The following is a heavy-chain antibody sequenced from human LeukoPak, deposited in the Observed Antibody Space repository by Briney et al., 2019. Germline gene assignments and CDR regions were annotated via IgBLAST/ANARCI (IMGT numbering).Heavy chain of an antibody. Sequence: PSETLSLTCTVSGGSISSYYWSWIRQPPGKGLEWIGYIYYSGSTNYNPSLKSRVTISVDTSKNQSSLKLTSVTAADTAVYYGARFLQVEPAAMMTYMDFWGKGTTVTFPS. CDR3: ARFLQVEPAAMMTYMDF. V-gene: IGHV4-59*01. J-gene: IGHJ6*03. D-gene: IGHD2-2*01. CDR2: IYYSGST. CDR1: GGSISSYY.